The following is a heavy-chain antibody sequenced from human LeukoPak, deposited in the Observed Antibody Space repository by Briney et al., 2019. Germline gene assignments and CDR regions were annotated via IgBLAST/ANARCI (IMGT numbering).Heavy chain of an antibody. J-gene: IGHJ6*03. V-gene: IGHV1-2*02. CDR3: ARGSYDSRGYYSDYHFYVEL. D-gene: IGHD3-22*01. CDR1: GYTFTGYY. CDR2: INPYNGDT. Sequence: ASVTASCKASGYTFTGYYLHWVRQAPGQGLEWMGWINPYNGDTNYSPKFKGRVTLTRDTSTTTSYMDLSRLTSDDTAVYFCARGSYDSRGYYSDYHFYVELWGKGTTVTVSS.